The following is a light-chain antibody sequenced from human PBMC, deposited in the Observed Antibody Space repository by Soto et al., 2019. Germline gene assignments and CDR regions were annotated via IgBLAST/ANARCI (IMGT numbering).Light chain of an antibody. V-gene: IGKV3-20*01. Sequence: EIVVTQSPGTLSLSPGERATLSCRASQSVSSSYLAWYQQKPGQAPRLLIHGVSSRAPGIPDRFSGSGFVTDFTLTISSLEPEDFAIYVCQYYGSSPGTFGQGTKVEIK. CDR3: QYYGSSPGT. CDR1: QSVSSSY. J-gene: IGKJ1*01. CDR2: GVS.